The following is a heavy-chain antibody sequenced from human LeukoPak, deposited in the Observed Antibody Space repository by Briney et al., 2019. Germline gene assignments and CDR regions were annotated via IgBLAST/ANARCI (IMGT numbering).Heavy chain of an antibody. Sequence: QPGGSLRLSCAASGFSFSNYAMHWVRQAPVKGLEWVATLSYDGSDQHYADSVKGRFTISRDTSKNTLFLEMNSLRTEDAAVYYCARGYNYYDDYGYYFDYWGRGTLVTVSS. CDR2: LSYDGSDQ. V-gene: IGHV3-30*04. CDR1: GFSFSNYA. J-gene: IGHJ4*02. CDR3: ARGYNYYDDYGYYFDY. D-gene: IGHD3-22*01.